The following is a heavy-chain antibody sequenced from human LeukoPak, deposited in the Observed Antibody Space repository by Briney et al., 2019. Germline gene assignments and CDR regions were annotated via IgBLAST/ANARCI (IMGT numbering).Heavy chain of an antibody. J-gene: IGHJ4*02. V-gene: IGHV3-23*01. D-gene: IGHD3/OR15-3a*01. Sequence: GGSLRLSCAASGIRFDRYAMTWVRQAPGKGLEWVSAISYSGSSPYYGDSVKGRFTISRDNSKNTVYLQMNSLRDEDTALYYCAKDSSVLPNALDLWGQGKLVTVSS. CDR1: GIRFDRYA. CDR2: ISYSGSSP. CDR3: AKDSSVLPNALDL.